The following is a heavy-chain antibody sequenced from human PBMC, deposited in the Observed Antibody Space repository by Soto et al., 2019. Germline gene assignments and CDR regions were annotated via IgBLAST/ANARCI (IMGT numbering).Heavy chain of an antibody. CDR1: GYIFTNYG. D-gene: IGHD6-13*01. J-gene: IGHJ4*02. Sequence: QVQLVQSEAEVKKPGASVKVSCKASGYIFTNYGLSWVRQAPGQGLQWMAWISPYAGNTHYAQNLQGRVTVTTDTSTSTAYRERRSMRSDDTAVYFCARDDRAAAAGTTYYFDYWGQGTLVTVSS. V-gene: IGHV1-18*01. CDR3: ARDDRAAAAGTTYYFDY. CDR2: ISPYAGNT.